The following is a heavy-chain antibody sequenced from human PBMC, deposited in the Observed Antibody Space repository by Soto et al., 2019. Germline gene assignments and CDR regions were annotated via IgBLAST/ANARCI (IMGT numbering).Heavy chain of an antibody. D-gene: IGHD1-20*01. V-gene: IGHV1-69*06. Sequence: VQSGAEVRKPGPSVRVSCEVSGDTFTSHTINWLRQAPGQGLEWMGGVIPVFGSPTYAQRFQARLSITADTSTQTAYMELSSLTCDDTAFSFCARDITGTNDWFVSWGQGTLVTVSS. CDR3: ARDITGTNDWFVS. J-gene: IGHJ5*01. CDR2: VIPVFGSP. CDR1: GDTFTSHT.